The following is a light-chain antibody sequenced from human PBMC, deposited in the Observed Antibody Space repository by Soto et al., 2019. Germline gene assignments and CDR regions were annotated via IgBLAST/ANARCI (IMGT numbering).Light chain of an antibody. CDR2: EVN. J-gene: IGLJ2*01. CDR3: NSYAGGLVL. CDR1: SSDVGGYNY. Sequence: QSALTQPASVSGSPGQSITISCTGTSSDVGGYNYVSWYQQHPGKAPKLMIYEVNKRPSGVPPRFSGSKSANTASLTISGLQAADEADYYCNSYAGGLVLFGGGTKLTVL. V-gene: IGLV2-14*01.